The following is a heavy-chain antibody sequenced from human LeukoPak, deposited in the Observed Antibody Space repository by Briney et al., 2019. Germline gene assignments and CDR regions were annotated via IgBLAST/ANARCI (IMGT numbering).Heavy chain of an antibody. D-gene: IGHD3-3*01. V-gene: IGHV3-30*18. CDR3: AKARLRFSLDW. CDR2: ISYDGSNK. J-gene: IGHJ4*02. CDR1: GFTFSSYG. Sequence: PGGSLRLSCAASGFTFSSYGMHWVRQAPGKGLEWVAVISYDGSNKYYADSVKGRFTISRDNSKNTLYLQMNSLRAEDTAVYYCAKARLRFSLDWWGQGTLVTVSS.